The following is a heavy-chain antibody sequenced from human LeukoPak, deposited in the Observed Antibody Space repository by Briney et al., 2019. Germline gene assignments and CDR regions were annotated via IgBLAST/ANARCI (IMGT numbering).Heavy chain of an antibody. D-gene: IGHD1-26*01. CDR2: ISASGTGT. V-gene: IGHV3-23*01. J-gene: IGHJ4*02. CDR3: VTGGGRYYEADH. CDR1: GFRFSAYS. Sequence: KTGGSLTLSCAASGFRFSAYSMSWVRQAPGKGLEWVSGISASGTGTYYADSVTGRFTISRDNSRNTLYLHLNSLRGDDTALYFCVTGGGRYYEADHWGQGNLVTVSS.